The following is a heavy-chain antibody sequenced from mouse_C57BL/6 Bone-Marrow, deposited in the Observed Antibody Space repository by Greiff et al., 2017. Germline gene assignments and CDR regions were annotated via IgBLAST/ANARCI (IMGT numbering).Heavy chain of an antibody. V-gene: IGHV5-6*01. CDR2: ISSGGSYT. J-gene: IGHJ3*01. CDR1: GFTFSSYG. D-gene: IGHD2-5*01. CDR3: ARHETDYSNYGAY. Sequence: VQLKESGGDLVKPGGSLKLPCVASGFTFSSYGMSWVRQTPHKRLVWVATISSGGSYTYYPDSVKGRFTISRDNAKNNLYLQMSSLKSEDTAMYYCARHETDYSNYGAYWGQETLVTVSA.